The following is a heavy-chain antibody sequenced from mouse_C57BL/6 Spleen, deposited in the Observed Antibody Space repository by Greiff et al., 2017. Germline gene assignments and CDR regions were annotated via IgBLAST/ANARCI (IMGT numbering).Heavy chain of an antibody. J-gene: IGHJ2*01. CDR3: ARGYYGSSFDY. CDR2: INPSTGGT. D-gene: IGHD1-1*01. CDR1: GYSFTGYY. Sequence: VQLQQSGPELVKPGASVKLSCKASGYSFTGYYMNWVKQSPEKSLEWIGEINPSTGGTTYNQKFKAKATLTVDKSSSTAYMQLKSLTSEDSAVYYCARGYYGSSFDYWGQGTTLTVSS. V-gene: IGHV1-42*01.